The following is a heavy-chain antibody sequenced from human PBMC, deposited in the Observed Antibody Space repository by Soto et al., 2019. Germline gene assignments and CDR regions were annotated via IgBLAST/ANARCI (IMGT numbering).Heavy chain of an antibody. CDR1: GFTFTTYA. D-gene: IGHD2-15*01. Sequence: EVQLLESGGDLVQPGGSLRLSCAASGFTFTTYAMTWVRQAPGKELEWVSAISGSGGSTYYADSVKGRFTISRDNSKNALYLRMNSLRAEDTAVYYCAKDKDTTFSPQDYWGQGTLVTVSS. V-gene: IGHV3-23*01. J-gene: IGHJ4*02. CDR2: ISGSGGST. CDR3: AKDKDTTFSPQDY.